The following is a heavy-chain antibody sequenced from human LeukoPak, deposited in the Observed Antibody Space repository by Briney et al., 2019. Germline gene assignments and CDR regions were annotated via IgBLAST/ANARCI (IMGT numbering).Heavy chain of an antibody. CDR3: RTFTAQDYFDY. D-gene: IGHD1-14*01. CDR1: GGTFSSYT. CDR2: IIPILGVA. J-gene: IGHJ4*02. V-gene: IGHV1-69*02. Sequence: SVKVSCKASGGTFSSYTISWVRQAPGQGLEWMGRIIPILGVANYAQKFQGRVTITADKSTSTAYMELSSLRSEDTAVYYCRTFTAQDYFDYWGQGNLVTVTA.